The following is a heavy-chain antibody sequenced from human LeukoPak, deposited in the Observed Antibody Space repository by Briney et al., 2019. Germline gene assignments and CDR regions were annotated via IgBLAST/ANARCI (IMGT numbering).Heavy chain of an antibody. V-gene: IGHV4-4*07. CDR2: IYPSGST. CDR3: ARGQYHLLYWYFDL. J-gene: IGHJ2*01. D-gene: IGHD2-2*01. CDR1: GGSISSYY. Sequence: PSETLSLTCTVSGGSISSYYWSWIRQPAGKGLEWIGRIYPSGSTNYNPSLKSRVTKSVDTSKNQFSLKLSSVTAADTAVYYCARGQYHLLYWYFDLWGRGTLVTVSS.